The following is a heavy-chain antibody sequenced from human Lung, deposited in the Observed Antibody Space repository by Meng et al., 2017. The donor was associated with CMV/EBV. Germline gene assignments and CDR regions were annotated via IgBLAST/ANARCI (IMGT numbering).Heavy chain of an antibody. CDR1: GDTFGSYA. CDR2: IIPSLGIT. J-gene: IGHJ4*02. CDR3: ARVATVTTPGYFDY. Sequence: SXXVSXKASGDTFGSYAINWVRQAPGQGLEWMGGIIPSLGITNSAQKFRGRVTVTADKSTSTAYMELSSLRSDDTAVYYCARVATVTTPGYFDYWGQGTLVTVSS. D-gene: IGHD4-17*01. V-gene: IGHV1-69*10.